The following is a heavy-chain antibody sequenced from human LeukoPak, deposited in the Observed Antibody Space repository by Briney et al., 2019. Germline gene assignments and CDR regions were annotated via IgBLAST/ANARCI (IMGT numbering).Heavy chain of an antibody. J-gene: IGHJ3*02. D-gene: IGHD6-13*01. CDR2: IGGSARST. Sequence: GGSLRLSCEVSAFTFSRYGISWVRQAPGKGLEWVSTIGGSARSTYYADSVKGRFTISRDNAKNSLYLQMNSLRAEDTALYYCARKSIAAAGGSAFDIRGQGTMVTVSS. CDR1: AFTFSRYG. V-gene: IGHV3-23*01. CDR3: ARKSIAAAGGSAFDI.